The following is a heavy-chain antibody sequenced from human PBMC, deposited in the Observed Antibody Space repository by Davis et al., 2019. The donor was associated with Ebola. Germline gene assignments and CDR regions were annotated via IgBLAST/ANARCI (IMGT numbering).Heavy chain of an antibody. CDR1: GGSITSYH. J-gene: IGHJ5*02. CDR3: ARELGYYDSSGYINWFDP. V-gene: IGHV4-59*01. D-gene: IGHD3-22*01. CDR2: IYYSGST. Sequence: PSESLRLTCTVSGGSITSYHRSWIRQPPGKGLEWIGYIYYSGSTNYNPSLKSRVTISVDTSKNQFSLKLSSVTAADTAVDYCARELGYYDSSGYINWFDPWGEGTLVSVSS.